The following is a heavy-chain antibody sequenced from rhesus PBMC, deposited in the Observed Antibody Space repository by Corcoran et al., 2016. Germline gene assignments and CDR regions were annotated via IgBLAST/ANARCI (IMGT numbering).Heavy chain of an antibody. CDR3: ASGYCSSTYCSSFDY. Sequence: QVQLQESGPGLVKPSETLSLTCAVSGGSISGYYYWSWIRQPPGKGLEWIVSNYGIGGSNYLNPSLKSRVTLSVDTSKNQFSLKLSSVTDADTAVYYCASGYCSSTYCSSFDYWGQGVLVTVSS. CDR1: GGSISGYYY. CDR2: NYGIGGSN. V-gene: IGHV4S14*01. D-gene: IGHD2-15*01. J-gene: IGHJ4*01.